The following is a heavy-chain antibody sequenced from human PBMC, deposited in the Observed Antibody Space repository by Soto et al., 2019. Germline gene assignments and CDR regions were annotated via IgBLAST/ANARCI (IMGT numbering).Heavy chain of an antibody. CDR2: MNHSGST. Sequence: QVQLQQWGAGLLKPSETLSLTCAVYGGSFSGYYWSWIRQPPGKGLEWIGEMNHSGSTNYNPSLKSRVTMSVDTSKNQFSLKLSSVTAADTAVYYCARGGKYCSSTSCYDDYWGQGSLVTVSS. CDR3: ARGGKYCSSTSCYDDY. CDR1: GGSFSGYY. V-gene: IGHV4-34*01. D-gene: IGHD2-2*01. J-gene: IGHJ4*02.